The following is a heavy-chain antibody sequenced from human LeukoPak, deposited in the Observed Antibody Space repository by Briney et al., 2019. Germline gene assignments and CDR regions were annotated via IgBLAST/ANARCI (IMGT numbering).Heavy chain of an antibody. V-gene: IGHV3-9*01. CDR2: ISWNSGSI. CDR3: AKDMSVGGSHQYFQH. J-gene: IGHJ1*01. Sequence: GRSLRLSCAAPGFTFDDYAMHWVRQAPGKGLEWVSGISWNSGSIGYADSVKGRFTISRDNAKNSLYLQMNSLRAEDPALYYCAKDMSVGGSHQYFQHWGQGTLVTVSS. CDR1: GFTFDDYA. D-gene: IGHD4-23*01.